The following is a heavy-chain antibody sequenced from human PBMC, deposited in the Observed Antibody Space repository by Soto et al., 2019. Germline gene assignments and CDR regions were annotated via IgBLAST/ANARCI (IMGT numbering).Heavy chain of an antibody. CDR1: GFTFSSYA. CDR3: AKVPKGYYYDSSGYFGYFDY. Sequence: EVQLLESGGGLVQPGGSLRLSCAAPGFTFSSYAMSWVRQAPGKGLEWVSAISGSGGSTYYADSVKGRFTISRDNSKNTLYLQMNSLRAEDTAVYYCAKVPKGYYYDSSGYFGYFDYWGQGTLVTVSS. V-gene: IGHV3-23*01. CDR2: ISGSGGST. J-gene: IGHJ4*02. D-gene: IGHD3-22*01.